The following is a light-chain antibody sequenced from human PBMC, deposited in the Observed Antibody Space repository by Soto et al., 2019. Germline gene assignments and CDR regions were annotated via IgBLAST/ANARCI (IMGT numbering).Light chain of an antibody. Sequence: EVVLTQSPGTLSLSPGERATLSCRASQSVTNNYFAWYQQKPGQAPRLLIFGSSDRATGTPDRFSGSGSGTDITLTISRLEPEDSAVYYCQQYGSSPPYTFGQGTKLEMK. CDR1: QSVTNNY. CDR3: QQYGSSPPYT. V-gene: IGKV3-20*01. CDR2: GSS. J-gene: IGKJ2*01.